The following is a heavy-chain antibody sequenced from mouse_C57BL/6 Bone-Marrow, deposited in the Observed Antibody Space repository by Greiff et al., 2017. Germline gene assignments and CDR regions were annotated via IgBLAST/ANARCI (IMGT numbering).Heavy chain of an antibody. Sequence: QVQLQQSGAELVKPGASVKISCKASGYAFSSYWMNWVKQRPGKGLEWIGQIYPGDGDTNYNGKFKGKATLTADKSSSTAYMQLSSLTSEDSAVYFCATIDSSGYVRYFDYWGQGTSLTVSS. CDR2: IYPGDGDT. CDR1: GYAFSSYW. D-gene: IGHD3-2*02. J-gene: IGHJ2*02. V-gene: IGHV1-80*01. CDR3: ATIDSSGYVRYFDY.